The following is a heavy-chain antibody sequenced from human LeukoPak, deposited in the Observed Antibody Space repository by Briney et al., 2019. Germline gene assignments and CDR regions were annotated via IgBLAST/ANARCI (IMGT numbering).Heavy chain of an antibody. CDR1: GFTFSNAW. J-gene: IGHJ4*02. CDR3: TTVGGYCSGGNCYRSFDY. CDR2: IKSKTDGGTT. D-gene: IGHD2-15*01. Sequence: PGGSLRLSCAASGFTFSNAWMNWVRQAPGKGLEWVGRIKSKTDGGTTDYAAPVKGRFTISRDDSKNTLYLQMNSLQIEDTAVYFCTTVGGYCSGGNCYRSFDYWGQGTLVTVSS. V-gene: IGHV3-15*07.